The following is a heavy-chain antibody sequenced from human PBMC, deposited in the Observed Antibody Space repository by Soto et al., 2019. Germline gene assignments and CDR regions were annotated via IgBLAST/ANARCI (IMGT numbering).Heavy chain of an antibody. CDR3: ATTVGATKEYYYYGMDV. CDR2: IYPGDSDT. V-gene: IGHV5-51*01. Sequence: PGESLKISXKGSGYSFTSYWIGWVRQMPGKGLEWMGIIYPGDSDTRYSPSFQGQVTISADKSISTAYLQWSSLKASDTAMYYCATTVGATKEYYYYGMDVWGQGTTVTVSS. J-gene: IGHJ6*02. CDR1: GYSFTSYW. D-gene: IGHD1-26*01.